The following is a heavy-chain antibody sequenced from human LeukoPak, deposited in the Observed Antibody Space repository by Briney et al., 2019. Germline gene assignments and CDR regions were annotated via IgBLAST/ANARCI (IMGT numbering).Heavy chain of an antibody. D-gene: IGHD4-17*01. CDR1: GFTLSSYE. Sequence: GGSLRLSCAASGFTLSSYEMNWVRQAPGKGLEWVANINQDGSDQYYVDSVKGRFTISRDNAKNSLYLQMNSLRAEDTAVYYCARTTVTAGRTNWFDPWGQGTLVIVSS. CDR2: INQDGSDQ. V-gene: IGHV3-7*01. CDR3: ARTTVTAGRTNWFDP. J-gene: IGHJ5*02.